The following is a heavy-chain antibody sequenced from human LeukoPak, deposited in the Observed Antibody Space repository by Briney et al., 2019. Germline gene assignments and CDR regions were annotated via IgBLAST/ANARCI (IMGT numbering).Heavy chain of an antibody. CDR2: IYYSGST. J-gene: IGHJ4*02. CDR3: ARGNSITIFGVAGSRFDY. Sequence: SETLSLTCTVSGGSISSYYWSWIRQPPGNGLEWIGYIYYSGSTNYNPSLKSRVTISVDTSKNQFSLKLSSVTAADTAVYYCARGNSITIFGVAGSRFDYWGQGTLVTVSS. V-gene: IGHV4-59*01. D-gene: IGHD3-3*01. CDR1: GGSISSYY.